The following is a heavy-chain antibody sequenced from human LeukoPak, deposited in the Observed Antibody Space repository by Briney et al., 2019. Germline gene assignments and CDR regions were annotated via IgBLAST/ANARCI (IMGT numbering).Heavy chain of an antibody. CDR1: GFTFSDYY. D-gene: IGHD6-13*01. Sequence: GGALRLSCAASGFTFSDYYMSWIRQAPGKGLEWVSYISSSGGDIYYADSVKGRFTISRDNAKSSLYLQMNSLRAEDTAVYYCARARSSSWSDYWGQGTLVTVSS. CDR3: ARARSSSWSDY. CDR2: ISSSGGDI. V-gene: IGHV3-11*01. J-gene: IGHJ4*02.